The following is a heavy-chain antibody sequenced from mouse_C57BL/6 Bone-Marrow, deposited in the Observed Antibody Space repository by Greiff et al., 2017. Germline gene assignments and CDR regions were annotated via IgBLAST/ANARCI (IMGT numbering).Heavy chain of an antibody. D-gene: IGHD1-1*01. Sequence: VQLQQSGAELVKPGASVKMSCKASGYTFTSYWITWVKQRPGQGLEWIGDIYPGSGSTNYNEKFKSKATLTVDTSSSTAYMQLSSLTSEDSAVYYCARYPDYYGSSLYAMDYWGQGTSVTVSS. CDR3: ARYPDYYGSSLYAMDY. CDR1: GYTFTSYW. J-gene: IGHJ4*01. CDR2: IYPGSGST. V-gene: IGHV1-55*01.